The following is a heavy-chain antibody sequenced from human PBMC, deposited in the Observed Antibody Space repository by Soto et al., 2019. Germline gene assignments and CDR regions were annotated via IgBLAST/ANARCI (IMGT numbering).Heavy chain of an antibody. V-gene: IGHV1-18*01. J-gene: IGHJ4*02. CDR3: VVAAQPYSCDY. CDR2: ISAYNGNT. CDR1: GYTFTSYG. D-gene: IGHD2-15*01. Sequence: QVQLVQSGAEVKKPGASVKVSCKASGYTFTSYGISWVRQAPGQGLEWMGWISAYNGNTNYAQKLQGRVTMTTDTSTSTPYMELRSLRSDDTAVYYCVVAAQPYSCDYWGQGTLVTVSS.